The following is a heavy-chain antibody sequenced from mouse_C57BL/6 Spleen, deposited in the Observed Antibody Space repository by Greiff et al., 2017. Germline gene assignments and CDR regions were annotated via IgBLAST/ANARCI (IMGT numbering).Heavy chain of an antibody. CDR1: GYSFTSYW. V-gene: IGHV1-61*01. D-gene: IGHD4-1*01. CDR3: RLNWDYFDY. J-gene: IGHJ2*01. CDR2: IYPSDSET. Sequence: VQLQQPGAELVRPGSSVTLSCKASGYSFTSYWLDWVKQRPGQGLEWIGNIYPSDSETHYNQQFKDKATLTVDKSSNTAYMQLSSLTSEDSAVYYYRLNWDYFDYWGQGTTLTVSS.